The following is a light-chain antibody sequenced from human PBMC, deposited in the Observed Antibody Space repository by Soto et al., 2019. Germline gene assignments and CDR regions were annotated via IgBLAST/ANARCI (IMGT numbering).Light chain of an antibody. Sequence: SYELTQSPSVSVSPGQTASITCSGENLRNKYVCWYQQKPGQSPVVVINEDSKRPSGIPERFSGSNSGDTATLTISGTQAMDEADYYCQAWDSNIVVFGGGTKLTVL. CDR1: NLRNKY. J-gene: IGLJ2*01. V-gene: IGLV3-1*01. CDR3: QAWDSNIVV. CDR2: EDS.